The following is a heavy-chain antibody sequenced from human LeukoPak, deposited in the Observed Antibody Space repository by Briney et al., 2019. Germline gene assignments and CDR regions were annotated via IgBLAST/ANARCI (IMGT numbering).Heavy chain of an antibody. V-gene: IGHV3-33*01. Sequence: PGGSLRLSCAASGFTFSSYGMHWVRQAPGKGLEWVAVIWYDGSNKYYADSVKGRFTISRDNSKNTLYLQMNSLRAEDTAVYYCARAGVYCTNGVCYTGFFLFFDYWGQGTLVTVSS. CDR2: IWYDGSNK. CDR3: ARAGVYCTNGVCYTGFFLFFDY. CDR1: GFTFSSYG. J-gene: IGHJ4*02. D-gene: IGHD2-8*01.